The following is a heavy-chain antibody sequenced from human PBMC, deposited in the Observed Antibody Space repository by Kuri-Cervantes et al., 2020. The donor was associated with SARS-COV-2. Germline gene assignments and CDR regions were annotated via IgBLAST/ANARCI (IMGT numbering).Heavy chain of an antibody. V-gene: IGHV1-69*13. CDR1: GGTFSSYA. CDR3: ARDLWSSSSYYYGMDV. D-gene: IGHD6-6*01. Sequence: SVKVSCKASGGTFSSYAISWVRQAPGQGLEWMGGIIPIFGTANYAQKFQGRVTITADESTSTAYMELSSLRSDDTAVYYCARDLWSSSSYYYGMDVWGQGTTVTVSS. CDR2: IIPIFGTA. J-gene: IGHJ6*02.